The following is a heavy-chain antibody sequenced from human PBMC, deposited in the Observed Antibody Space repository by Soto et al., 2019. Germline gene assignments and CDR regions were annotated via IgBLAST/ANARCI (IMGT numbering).Heavy chain of an antibody. CDR2: ISSSSSYI. D-gene: IGHD3-10*01. V-gene: IGHV3-21*01. J-gene: IGHJ4*02. CDR1: GFTFSSYS. Sequence: GGSLRLSCAASGFTFSSYSMNWVRQAPGKGLEWVSSISSSSSYIYYADTVKGRFTISRDNAKNSLYLQMNSLRAEDTAVYYCASYYYGSGPPFHWGQGTLVTVSS. CDR3: ASYYYGSGPPFH.